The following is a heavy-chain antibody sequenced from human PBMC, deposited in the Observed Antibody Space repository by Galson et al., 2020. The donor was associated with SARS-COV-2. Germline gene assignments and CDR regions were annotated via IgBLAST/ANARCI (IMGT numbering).Heavy chain of an antibody. CDR2: INPNSGGT. D-gene: IGHD3-16*01. CDR3: ARAERVLTYSNYY. V-gene: IGHV1-2*02. J-gene: IGHJ4*02. CDR1: GYTFTGYY. Sequence: ASVKVSCKASGYTFTGYYMHWVRQAPGQGLEWMGWINPNSGGTNYAQKFQGRVTMTRDTSISTAYMELSRLRSDDTAVYYCARAERVLTYSNYYWGQGTLVTVSS.